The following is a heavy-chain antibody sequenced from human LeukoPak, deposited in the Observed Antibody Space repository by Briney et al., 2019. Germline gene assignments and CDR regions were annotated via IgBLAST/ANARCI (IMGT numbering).Heavy chain of an antibody. V-gene: IGHV3-21*01. Sequence: GGSLRLSCAASGFTFSSYSMNWVRQAPGEGLEWVSSISSSSSYIYYADSVKGRFTISRDNAKNSLYLQMNSLRAEDTAVYYCARDRGDYLFDYWGQGTLVTVSS. CDR1: GFTFSSYS. CDR3: ARDRGDYLFDY. J-gene: IGHJ4*02. D-gene: IGHD4-17*01. CDR2: ISSSSSYI.